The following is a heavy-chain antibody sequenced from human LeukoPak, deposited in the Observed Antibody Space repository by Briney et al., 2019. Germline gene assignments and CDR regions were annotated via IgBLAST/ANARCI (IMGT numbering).Heavy chain of an antibody. J-gene: IGHJ2*01. V-gene: IGHV3-53*01. D-gene: IGHD6-19*01. CDR1: GFTVSSNH. Sequence: GGSLRLSCAASGFTVSSNHMSWVRQAPGKGLEWVSVIYSGGSTYYADSVKGRFTISRDNSKNTLYLQMNSLRAEDTAVYYCARDADSGGWYLGSGIKDWYFDLWGRGTLVTVSS. CDR2: IYSGGST. CDR3: ARDADSGGWYLGSGIKDWYFDL.